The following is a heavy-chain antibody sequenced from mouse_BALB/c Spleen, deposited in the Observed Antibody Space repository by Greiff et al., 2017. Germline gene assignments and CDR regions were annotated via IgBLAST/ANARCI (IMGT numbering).Heavy chain of an antibody. J-gene: IGHJ1*01. CDR1: GFTFNTNA. Sequence: EVQLVETGGGLVQPKGSLKLSCAASGFTFNTNAMNWVRQAPGKGLEWVARIRSKSNNYATYYADSVKDRFTISRDDSQSMLYLQMNNLKTEDTAMYYCVRETGRGLWDVWGAGTTVTVSS. CDR2: IRSKSNNYAT. V-gene: IGHV10S3*01. CDR3: VRETGRGLWDV. D-gene: IGHD4-1*01.